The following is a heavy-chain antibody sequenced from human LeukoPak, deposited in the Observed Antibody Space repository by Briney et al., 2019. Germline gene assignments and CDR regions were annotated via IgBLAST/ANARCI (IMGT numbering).Heavy chain of an antibody. V-gene: IGHV3-23*01. CDR2: ISGSGDST. CDR3: ATRRSGSYYFDY. Sequence: GGSLRLSCAASGFTFNSYAMNWVRPAPGKGLEWVSAISGSGDSTYYADSVKGRFTISRDNSKNTLYLQMNSLRAEDTAVYYCATRRSGSYYFDYWGQGTLVTVSS. CDR1: GFTFNSYA. D-gene: IGHD1-26*01. J-gene: IGHJ4*02.